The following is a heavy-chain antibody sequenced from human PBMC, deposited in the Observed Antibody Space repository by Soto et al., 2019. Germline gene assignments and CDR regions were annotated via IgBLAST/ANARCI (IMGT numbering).Heavy chain of an antibody. V-gene: IGHV1-69*06. CDR2: IIPIFGTA. Sequence: QVQLVQSGAEVKKPGSSVKVSCKASGGTFSSYAISWVRQAPGQGLEWMGGIIPIFGTANYAQKFQGRVTITADKSTSTAYMELRSLRSEDKAVYYCARDRERYFGWVPTRHDAFDIWGQGTMVTVSS. D-gene: IGHD3-9*01. CDR3: ARDRERYFGWVPTRHDAFDI. J-gene: IGHJ3*02. CDR1: GGTFSSYA.